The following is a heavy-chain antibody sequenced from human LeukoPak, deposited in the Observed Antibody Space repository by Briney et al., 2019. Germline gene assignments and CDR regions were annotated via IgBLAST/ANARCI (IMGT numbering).Heavy chain of an antibody. Sequence: PGGSLRLYCAASGFTVSNDYMAWVRQAPGRGLEWVSLIYGDGTTFYTDSVKGRFTISRDNFKNTLYLQMSSLRPEDTALYYCARDRAGAQSWVALDPWGQGTLVTVSS. CDR2: IYGDGTT. V-gene: IGHV3-66*02. CDR3: ARDRAGAQSWVALDP. J-gene: IGHJ5*02. D-gene: IGHD3-10*01. CDR1: GFTVSNDY.